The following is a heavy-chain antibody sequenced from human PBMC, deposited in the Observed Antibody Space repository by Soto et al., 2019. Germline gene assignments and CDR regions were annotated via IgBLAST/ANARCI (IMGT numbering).Heavy chain of an antibody. J-gene: IGHJ4*02. CDR1: GFTFSSYS. CDR3: ARDGWDIVAINLDY. D-gene: IGHD5-12*01. V-gene: IGHV3-21*01. CDR2: ISSSSSYI. Sequence: GGSLRLSCAASGFTFSSYSMNWVRQAPGKGLEWVSSISSSSSYIYYADSVKGRFTISRDNAKNSLYLQMNSLRAEDTAVYYCARDGWDIVAINLDYWGQGTLVTVSS.